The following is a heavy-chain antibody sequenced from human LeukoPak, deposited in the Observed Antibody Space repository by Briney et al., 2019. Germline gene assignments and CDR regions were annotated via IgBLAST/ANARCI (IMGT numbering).Heavy chain of an antibody. D-gene: IGHD3-22*01. CDR1: GSTFSRNG. J-gene: IGHJ3*02. Sequence: GGSLRLSCAASGSTFSRNGMTWVRQAPGKGLEWVSAISGSGGRTYYADSVKGRFTISRDNSKNTLYLQMNSLRAEDTAAYYCAKDGYSDSGGYYFGRDAFDIWGQGTMVTVSS. CDR2: ISGSGGRT. CDR3: AKDGYSDSGGYYFGRDAFDI. V-gene: IGHV3-23*01.